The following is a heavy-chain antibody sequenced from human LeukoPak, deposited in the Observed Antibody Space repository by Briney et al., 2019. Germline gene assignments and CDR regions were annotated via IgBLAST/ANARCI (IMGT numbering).Heavy chain of an antibody. CDR2: ISGSGGST. CDR3: AKNRAYGGNSELVD. J-gene: IGHJ4*02. CDR1: GFTFSSNA. V-gene: IGHV3-23*01. Sequence: GGSLRLSCAASGFTFSSNAMSWVRQAPGKGLEWVSAISGSGGSTYYADSVKGRFTISRDNSRNTLYLQMNSLRAEDTAVYYCAKNRAYGGNSELVDWGQGTLVTVSS. D-gene: IGHD4-23*01.